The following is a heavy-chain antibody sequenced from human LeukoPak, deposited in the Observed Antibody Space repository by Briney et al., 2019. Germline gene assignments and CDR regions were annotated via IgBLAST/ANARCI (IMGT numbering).Heavy chain of an antibody. V-gene: IGHV3-23*01. CDR1: GFTFSSYA. CDR2: ISGSGGST. CDR3: AKDIQLWLEGEGY. D-gene: IGHD5-18*01. J-gene: IGHJ4*02. Sequence: QPGGSLRLSCAASGFTFSSYAMSWVRQAPGKGLEWVSGISGSGGSTYYADSVKGRFTISGDNSKNTLYLQLNSLRVEDTAVYYCAKDIQLWLEGEGYWGQGTLVTVSS.